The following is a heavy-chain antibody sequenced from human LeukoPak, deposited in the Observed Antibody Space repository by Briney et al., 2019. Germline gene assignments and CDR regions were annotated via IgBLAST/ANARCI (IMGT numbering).Heavy chain of an antibody. Sequence: PGESLKISCKGSGYSFTTYWIGWVRQMPGKGLEWMGITYPGGSDTRYSPSFQGQVTISADKSISTAYLQWSSLKASDSAMYYCARPSQGGGVGAFDIWGQGTMVTVSS. V-gene: IGHV5-51*01. J-gene: IGHJ3*02. D-gene: IGHD2-2*01. CDR1: GYSFTTYW. CDR3: ARPSQGGGVGAFDI. CDR2: TYPGGSDT.